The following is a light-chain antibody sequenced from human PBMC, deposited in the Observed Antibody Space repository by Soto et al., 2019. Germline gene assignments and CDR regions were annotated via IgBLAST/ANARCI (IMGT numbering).Light chain of an antibody. J-gene: IGKJ1*01. Sequence: EIVLTQSPGTLSLSPGERATLSCRASQSVSSSYLAWYQQKPGQAPRILIYNASSRATGIPDRFSGSGSGTEFTLTISRLEPEDFAVYYCQQYGSSTETFGQGTKVEIK. CDR2: NAS. V-gene: IGKV3-20*01. CDR3: QQYGSSTET. CDR1: QSVSSSY.